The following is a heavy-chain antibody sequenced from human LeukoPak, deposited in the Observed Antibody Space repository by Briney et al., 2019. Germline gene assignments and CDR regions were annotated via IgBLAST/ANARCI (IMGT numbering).Heavy chain of an antibody. CDR2: IIPIFGTA. D-gene: IGHD3-22*01. Sequence: GASVKVSCKTSGYTFDNYAINWVRQAPGQGLEWMGGIIPIFGTANYVQKFQGRVTITADESTSTAYMELSSLRSEDTAVYYCAISGYYDSSGYYPEYYFDYWGQGTLVTVSS. J-gene: IGHJ4*02. V-gene: IGHV1-69*13. CDR3: AISGYYDSSGYYPEYYFDY. CDR1: GYTFDNYA.